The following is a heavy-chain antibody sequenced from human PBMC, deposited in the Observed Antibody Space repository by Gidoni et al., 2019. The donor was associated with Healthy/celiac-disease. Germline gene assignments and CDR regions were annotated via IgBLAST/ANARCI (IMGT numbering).Heavy chain of an antibody. D-gene: IGHD3-22*01. CDR2: IRSKANSYAT. V-gene: IGHV3-73*02. CDR3: TRHRYYYDSSGYYHDAFDI. Sequence: EVQLVESGAGLVQPGGSLKLSCAASGFTFSGSAMPWLRQASGKGLEWVGRIRSKANSYATAYDASVKGRFTISRDDSKNTAYLQMNSLKTEDTAVYYGTRHRYYYDSSGYYHDAFDIWGQGTMVTVSS. CDR1: GFTFSGSA. J-gene: IGHJ3*02.